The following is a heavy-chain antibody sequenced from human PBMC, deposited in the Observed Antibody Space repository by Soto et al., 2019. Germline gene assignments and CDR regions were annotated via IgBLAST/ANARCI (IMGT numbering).Heavy chain of an antibody. J-gene: IGHJ6*02. D-gene: IGHD2-15*01. CDR2: INHSGST. CDR3: ARGGYCSGGSCQYYYGMDV. V-gene: IGHV4-34*01. Sequence: SETLSLTCAVYGGSFSGYYWSWIRQPPGKGLEWIGEINHSGSTNYNPSLKSRVTISVDTSKNQFSLKLSSVTAADTAVYYCARGGYCSGGSCQYYYGMDVWGQGTTVTVS. CDR1: GGSFSGYY.